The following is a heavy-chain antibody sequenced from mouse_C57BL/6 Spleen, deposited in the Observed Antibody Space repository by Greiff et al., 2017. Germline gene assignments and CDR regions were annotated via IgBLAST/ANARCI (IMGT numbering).Heavy chain of an antibody. Sequence: EVQLQQSGPELVKPGASVKISCKASGYTFTDYYMNWVKQSHGKSLEWIGDINPNNGGTSYNQKFKGKATLTVDKSSSTAYMELRSLTSEDSAVYYCARDYYGSRPGDYWGQGTTLTVSS. CDR3: ARDYYGSRPGDY. CDR1: GYTFTDYY. V-gene: IGHV1-26*01. CDR2: INPNNGGT. J-gene: IGHJ2*01. D-gene: IGHD1-1*01.